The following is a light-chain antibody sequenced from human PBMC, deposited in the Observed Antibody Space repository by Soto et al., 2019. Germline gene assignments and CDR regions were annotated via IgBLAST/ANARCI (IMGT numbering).Light chain of an antibody. CDR3: QQYNNWPPWT. CDR2: GAS. Sequence: EIVMTQSPATLSVSLGERATLFCRASQSVSSNLAWYQQNPGQAPRLLIYGASTRATGIPARFSGSGSGTEFTLTISSLQSEDFAVYFCQQYNNWPPWTFGQGTKVDIK. CDR1: QSVSSN. V-gene: IGKV3-15*01. J-gene: IGKJ1*01.